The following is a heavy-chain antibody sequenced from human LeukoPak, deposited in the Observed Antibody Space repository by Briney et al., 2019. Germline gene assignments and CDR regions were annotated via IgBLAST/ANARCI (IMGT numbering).Heavy chain of an antibody. Sequence: SETLSLTCAVYVGPFSGYYWSWIRQPPGKGLEWIGEINHSGSTNYNSSLKSRVTISVDTSKNQFSLKLSSVTAADTAVYYCARGYYGSGSHCCHMDVWGKGTTITVS. CDR1: VGPFSGYY. V-gene: IGHV4-34*01. J-gene: IGHJ6*03. D-gene: IGHD3-10*01. CDR2: INHSGST. CDR3: ARGYYGSGSHCCHMDV.